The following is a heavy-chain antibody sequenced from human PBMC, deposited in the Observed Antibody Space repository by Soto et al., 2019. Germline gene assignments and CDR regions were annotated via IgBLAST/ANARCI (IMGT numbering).Heavy chain of an antibody. CDR3: DTAGSYRFDN. D-gene: IGHD5-18*01. CDR1: GFTFKTSW. Sequence: EVQLVESGGASVQPGGSLRLSCVASGFTFKTSWMHWVRQTPGKELEWVSRMNSDGSTTNYADSVKGRFTISRDNAKNTLYLQMNSLRVDDTALYYCDTAGSYRFDNWGQGTLVTVSS. J-gene: IGHJ4*02. CDR2: MNSDGSTT. V-gene: IGHV3-74*01.